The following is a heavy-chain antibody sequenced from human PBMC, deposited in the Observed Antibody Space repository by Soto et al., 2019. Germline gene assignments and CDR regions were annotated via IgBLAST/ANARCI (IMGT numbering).Heavy chain of an antibody. D-gene: IGHD5-18*01. CDR3: ARDLWIQLNYYYGMDV. V-gene: IGHV3-48*02. CDR1: GFTFSSYS. CDR2: ISSSSSTI. J-gene: IGHJ6*02. Sequence: EVQLVESGGGLVQPGGSLRLSCAASGFTFSSYSMNWVRQAPGKGLEWVSYISSSSSTIYYADSVKGRFTISRDNAKNSLYLQMNSLRDEDMAVYYCARDLWIQLNYYYGMDVWGQGTTVTVSS.